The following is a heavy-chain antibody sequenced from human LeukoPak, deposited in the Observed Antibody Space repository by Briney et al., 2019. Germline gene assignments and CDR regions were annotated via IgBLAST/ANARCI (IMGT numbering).Heavy chain of an antibody. J-gene: IGHJ6*02. Sequence: SETLSLTCTVSGGSVRSGDYYWCWIRQHPGKGLEWIGYIHESGSTYYNPSLKSRSTISVDTSKNLFSLTLKSVTAADTAVYYCSRDRITGGGEHGMDVWGQGTTVIVSS. D-gene: IGHD3-10*01. CDR1: GGSVRSGDYY. CDR2: IHESGST. V-gene: IGHV4-31*03. CDR3: SRDRITGGGEHGMDV.